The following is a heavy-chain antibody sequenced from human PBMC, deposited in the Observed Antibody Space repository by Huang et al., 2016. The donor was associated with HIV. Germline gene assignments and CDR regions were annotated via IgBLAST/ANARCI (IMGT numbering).Heavy chain of an antibody. V-gene: IGHV1-18*01. J-gene: IGHJ3*02. D-gene: IGHD3-22*01. CDR1: GYTFTSYG. CDR2: CSASSCDT. CDR3: ARDPKYHRIGYYRQRRGIDI. Sequence: QIQLMQSGPELKQPGASVKVSCKAPGYTFTSYGLTVVRQAPGQGPEWMGLCSASSCDTEYTHKFHGRVTLTTDTSTNIAYMELRSLRSDDTAKYYCARDPKYHRIGYYRQRRGIDIWGQGTMVIVSS.